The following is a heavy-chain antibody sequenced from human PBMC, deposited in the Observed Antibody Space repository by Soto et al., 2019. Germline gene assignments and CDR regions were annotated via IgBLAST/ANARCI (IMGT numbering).Heavy chain of an antibody. CDR3: ARQIYDSDTGPNFQYYFDS. CDR1: GYSFAGYW. Sequence: PGESLKISCKGSGYSFAGYWITWVRQKPGKGLEWMGRIDPSDSQTYYSPSFRGHVTISVTKSVTTVFLQWSSLRASDTAMYYCARQIYDSDTGPNFQYYFDSSGQVTPVTVSS. CDR2: IDPSDSQT. V-gene: IGHV5-10-1*01. J-gene: IGHJ4*02. D-gene: IGHD3-22*01.